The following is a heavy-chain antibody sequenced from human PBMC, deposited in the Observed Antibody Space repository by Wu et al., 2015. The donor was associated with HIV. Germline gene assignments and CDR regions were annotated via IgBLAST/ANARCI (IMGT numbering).Heavy chain of an antibody. CDR1: GGTFSSYA. Sequence: QVQLVQSGAEVKKPGSSVKVSCKASGGTFSSYAISWVRQAPGQGLEWMGRIIPIFGTANYAQKFQDRVTIIADESTNTAYMELNSLRFDDTAVYYCAEGGPAGRFDYWGRGTLVIVSS. D-gene: IGHD3-10*01. J-gene: IGHJ4*01. CDR3: AEGGPAGRFDY. CDR2: IIPIFGTA. V-gene: IGHV1-69*13.